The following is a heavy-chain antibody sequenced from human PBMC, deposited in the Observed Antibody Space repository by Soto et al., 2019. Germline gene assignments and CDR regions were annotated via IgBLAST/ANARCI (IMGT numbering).Heavy chain of an antibody. Sequence: EVQLVESGGGLVQPGGSLRLSCAASGFTFSNAWMTWVRQAPGKGLELVGRVKSKTDGGTIDYAAPVKDRFTISRDDSKNTLYLKMNSLKTEDTAVYYCIGTYSGSSMRFDYWGQGTLVTVSS. D-gene: IGHD5-12*01. CDR2: VKSKTDGGTI. J-gene: IGHJ4*02. CDR1: GFTFSNAW. V-gene: IGHV3-15*01. CDR3: IGTYSGSSMRFDY.